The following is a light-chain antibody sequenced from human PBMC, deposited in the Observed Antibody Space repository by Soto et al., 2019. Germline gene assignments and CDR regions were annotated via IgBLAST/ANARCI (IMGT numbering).Light chain of an antibody. V-gene: IGLV2-14*03. CDR3: SSYTTSNTRQIV. Sequence: SVLTQPASVSRSPGQAITITCNGTSSDVGGYNYVSWYQHHPGKAPKLMIYDVSNRPSGVSNRFSGSKSGNTASLTISGLQPEDEADYYCSSYTTSNTRQIVFGTGTKVTVL. CDR1: SSDVGGYNY. CDR2: DVS. J-gene: IGLJ1*01.